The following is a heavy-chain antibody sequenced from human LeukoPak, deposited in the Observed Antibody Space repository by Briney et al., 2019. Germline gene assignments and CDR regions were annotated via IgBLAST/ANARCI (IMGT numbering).Heavy chain of an antibody. Sequence: PGGSLRLSCAASGFTFSSYAMSWIRQPPGKGLEWIGEINHSGSTNYNPSLKSRVTISVDTSKNQFSLKLSSVTAADTAVYYCATDPYGRSVYWGQGTLATVSS. D-gene: IGHD1-26*01. J-gene: IGHJ4*02. V-gene: IGHV4-34*08. CDR2: INHSGST. CDR1: GFTFSSYA. CDR3: ATDPYGRSVY.